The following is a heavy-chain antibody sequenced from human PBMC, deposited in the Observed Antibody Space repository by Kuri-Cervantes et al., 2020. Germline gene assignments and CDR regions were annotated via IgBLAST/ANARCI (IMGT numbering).Heavy chain of an antibody. CDR3: ARGHSVVVGAFDI. D-gene: IGHD2-15*01. Sequence: ASVKVSCKASGYTFTSYDINWVRQATGQGLEWMGWMNPDSGNTDYAQKFQGRVTMTRNTSISTAYMELSSLRSEDTAVYYCARGHSVVVGAFDIWGQGTMVTVSS. CDR2: MNPDSGNT. V-gene: IGHV1-8*02. J-gene: IGHJ3*02. CDR1: GYTFTSYD.